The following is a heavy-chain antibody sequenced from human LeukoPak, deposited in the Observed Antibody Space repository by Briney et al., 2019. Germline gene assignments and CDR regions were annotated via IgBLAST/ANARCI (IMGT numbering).Heavy chain of an antibody. V-gene: IGHV3-30-3*01. CDR3: AREAMSSSGYYGPLDY. Sequence: GRSLRLSCAASGFTFSSYAMHWVRQAPGKGLEWVAVISYDGSNKYYADSVKGRFTISSDNSKNTLYLQMNSLRAEDTAVYYCAREAMSSSGYYGPLDYWGQGTLVTVSS. D-gene: IGHD3-22*01. J-gene: IGHJ4*02. CDR1: GFTFSSYA. CDR2: ISYDGSNK.